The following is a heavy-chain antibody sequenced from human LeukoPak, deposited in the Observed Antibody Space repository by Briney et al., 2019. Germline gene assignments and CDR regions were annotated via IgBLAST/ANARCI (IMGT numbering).Heavy chain of an antibody. CDR2: IIPIFGTA. CDR3: ALYLWYQPSSGSWFDP. D-gene: IGHD2-2*01. V-gene: IGHV1-69*05. Sequence: SVKVSCKASGGTFSSYAISWVRQAPGQGLEWMGRIIPIFGTANYAQKFQGRVTITTDESTSTAYMGLSSLRSEDTAVYYCALYLWYQPSSGSWFDPWGQGTLVTVSS. CDR1: GGTFSSYA. J-gene: IGHJ5*02.